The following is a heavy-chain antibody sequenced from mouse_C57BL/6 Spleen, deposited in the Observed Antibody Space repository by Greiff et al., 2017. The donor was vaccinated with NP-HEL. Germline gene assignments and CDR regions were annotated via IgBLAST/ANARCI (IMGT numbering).Heavy chain of an antibody. CDR3: ARSPLYDGYRYFDY. D-gene: IGHD2-3*01. Sequence: EVQGVESGGGLVKPGGSLKLSCAASGFTFSSYAMSWVRQTPEKRLEWVATISDGGSYTYYPDNVKGRFTISRDNAKNNLYLQMSHLKSEDTAMYYCARSPLYDGYRYFDYWGQSTTLTVSS. CDR1: GFTFSSYA. CDR2: ISDGGSYT. V-gene: IGHV5-4*01. J-gene: IGHJ2*01.